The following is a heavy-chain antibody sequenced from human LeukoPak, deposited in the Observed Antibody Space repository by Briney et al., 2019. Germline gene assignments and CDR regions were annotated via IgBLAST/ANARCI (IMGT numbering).Heavy chain of an antibody. CDR2: FYHGGST. CDR1: GYSISTGYY. D-gene: IGHD1-26*01. J-gene: IGHJ5*02. CDR3: ARHSGGTYYVSLDP. V-gene: IGHV4-38-2*02. Sequence: PSETLSLTCTVSGYSISTGYYWDWIRQPPGKGLEWIGTFYHGGSTYYNPSLKSRVTISVDTSKNQFSLNLTSVTAADTAVYYCARHSGGTYYVSLDPWGQGTLVTVSS.